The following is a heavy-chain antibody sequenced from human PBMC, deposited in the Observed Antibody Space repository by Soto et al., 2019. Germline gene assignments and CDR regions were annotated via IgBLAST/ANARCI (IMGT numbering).Heavy chain of an antibody. Sequence: SETLSLTCTVSGGSISSYYWSWIRQPPGKGLEWIGYIYYSGSTNYNPSLKSRVTISVDTSKNQFSLKLSSVTAADTAVYYCARTVGSGRGRRRYGAFDFWGQGTMVTVSS. CDR3: ARTVGSGRGRRRYGAFDF. CDR1: GGSISSYY. D-gene: IGHD3-10*01. CDR2: IYYSGST. V-gene: IGHV4-59*01. J-gene: IGHJ3*01.